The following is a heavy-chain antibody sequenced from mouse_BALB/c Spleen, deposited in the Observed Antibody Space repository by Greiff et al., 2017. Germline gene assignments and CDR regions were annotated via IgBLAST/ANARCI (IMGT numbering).Heavy chain of an antibody. CDR1: GFTFTDYY. CDR2: IRNKANGYTT. V-gene: IGHV7-3*02. CDR3: ARAPPRIHYYAMDY. Sequence: EVQVVESGGGLVQPGGSLRLSCATSGFTFTDYYMSWVRQPPGKALEWLGFIRNKANGYTTEYSASVKGRFTISRDISQSILYLQMNTLRAEDSATYYCARAPPRIHYYAMDYWGQGTSVTVSS. D-gene: IGHD2-10*02. J-gene: IGHJ4*01.